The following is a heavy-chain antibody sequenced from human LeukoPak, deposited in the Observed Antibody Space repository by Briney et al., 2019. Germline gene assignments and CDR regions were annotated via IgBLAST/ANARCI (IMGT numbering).Heavy chain of an antibody. Sequence: GGSLRLSCAASGFTLSSYWMHWVRQAPGKGLVWVSRIDTDESSTNYADSVKGRFTISRDNAKNSLYLQMNSPRAEDTAVYYCARESYSSSWYYPFFDYWGQGTLVTVSS. CDR3: ARESYSSSWYYPFFDY. J-gene: IGHJ4*02. CDR2: IDTDESST. V-gene: IGHV3-74*01. CDR1: GFTLSSYW. D-gene: IGHD6-13*01.